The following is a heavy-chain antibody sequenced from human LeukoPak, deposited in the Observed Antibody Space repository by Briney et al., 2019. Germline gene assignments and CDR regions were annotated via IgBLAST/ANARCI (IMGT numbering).Heavy chain of an antibody. CDR2: MNPNSGNT. CDR3: ARRVGTTHYYDSSGYWVYYMDV. J-gene: IGHJ6*03. D-gene: IGHD3-22*01. V-gene: IGHV1-8*01. CDR1: GYTFTSYG. Sequence: GASVKVSSKASGYTFTSYGINWVRQAIGQGLEWMGWMNPNSGNTGYAQKFQGRVTMTRNTSISTAYMELSSLRSEDTAVYYCARRVGTTHYYDSSGYWVYYMDVWGKGTTVTISS.